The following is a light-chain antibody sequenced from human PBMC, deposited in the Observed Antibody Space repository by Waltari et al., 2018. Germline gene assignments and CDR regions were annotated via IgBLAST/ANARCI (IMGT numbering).Light chain of an antibody. V-gene: IGLV2-8*01. CDR1: SNAIGSYNY. CDR3: GSYGGSNTYV. J-gene: IGLJ1*01. CDR2: EVF. Sequence: QSALTQPPSASGSPGQSVTISCTGTSNAIGSYNYVSWYQHYPGKAPKLVIYEVFQRPAGVPDRFSGSKSGNTASLTVSGLQIEDEADYYCGSYGGSNTYVFGSGTTVTVL.